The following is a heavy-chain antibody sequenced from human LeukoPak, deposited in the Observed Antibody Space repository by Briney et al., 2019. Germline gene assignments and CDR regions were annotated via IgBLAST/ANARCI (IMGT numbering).Heavy chain of an antibody. V-gene: IGHV3-11*06. CDR2: ISSSSSYT. Sequence: GGSLRLSCAASGFTFSDYYMSWIRQAPGKGLEWVSYISSSSSYTNYADSVKGRFTISRDNAKNSLYLQMNSLRAEGTAVYYCARGVDYYDSSGTIDYWGQGTLVTVSS. J-gene: IGHJ4*02. CDR3: ARGVDYYDSSGTIDY. CDR1: GFTFSDYY. D-gene: IGHD3-22*01.